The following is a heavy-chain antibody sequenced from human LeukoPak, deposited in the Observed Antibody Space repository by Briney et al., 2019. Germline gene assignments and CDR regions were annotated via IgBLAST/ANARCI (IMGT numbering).Heavy chain of an antibody. CDR1: GFTFSTYW. Sequence: PGGSLRLSCSASGFTFSTYWMSWVRQAPGKGLEWVANMRRDGNEIYYLDSVRGRFTISRDNAKNSLYLQMNSLRAEDTAVYYCSRLCLGNPLAGFYSWGQGTLVTVSS. CDR2: MRRDGNEI. D-gene: IGHD3-16*01. V-gene: IGHV3-7*01. J-gene: IGHJ4*02. CDR3: SRLCLGNPLAGFYS.